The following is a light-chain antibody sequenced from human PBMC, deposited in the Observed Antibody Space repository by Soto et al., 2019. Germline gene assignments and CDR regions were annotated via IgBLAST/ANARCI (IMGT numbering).Light chain of an antibody. CDR3: QPYNSYPWT. Sequence: DIQMTQSPSTMSASVGDRVTITCRASQSISSWLAWYQQKPGKAHKLLIYDAYSLESGVQSRFSGSGSGTEFTLTITSLQPDDFATYYCQPYNSYPWTVGQGTQLDI. CDR1: QSISSW. V-gene: IGKV1-5*01. J-gene: IGKJ1*01. CDR2: DAY.